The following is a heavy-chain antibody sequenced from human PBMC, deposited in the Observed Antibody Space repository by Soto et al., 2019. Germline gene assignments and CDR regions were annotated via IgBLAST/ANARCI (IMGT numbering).Heavy chain of an antibody. CDR1: GCSISSYY. Sequence: PSETLSLTCTVSGCSISSYYWSWIRQPPGKGLEWIGYIYYSGSTNYNPSLKSRVTISVDTSKNQFSLKLSSVTAADTAVYYCALAGRNWFDPWGQGTLVTVSS. CDR2: IYYSGST. CDR3: ALAGRNWFDP. D-gene: IGHD6-13*01. J-gene: IGHJ5*02. V-gene: IGHV4-59*01.